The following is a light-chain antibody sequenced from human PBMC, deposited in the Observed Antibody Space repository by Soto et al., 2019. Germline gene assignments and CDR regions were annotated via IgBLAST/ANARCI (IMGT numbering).Light chain of an antibody. CDR3: QQFNSWPGT. CDR2: GPS. J-gene: IGKJ1*01. CDR1: QSVSSN. Sequence: EIVMTQSPATLSVSPGERATLSCRASQSVSSNLAWYQQKPGQAPRLLIYGPSTRATGIPARFSGSGSGTEFTLTISSLQSEDSAVYSYQQFNSWPGTFGQGTKVEIK. V-gene: IGKV3-15*01.